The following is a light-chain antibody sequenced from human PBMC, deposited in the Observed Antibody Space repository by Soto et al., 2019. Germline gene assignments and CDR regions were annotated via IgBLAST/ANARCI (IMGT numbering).Light chain of an antibody. V-gene: IGLV2-14*01. CDR1: SSDVGAYNH. CDR3: ISYTGSSTSYV. Sequence: ALTQPASVSGSPGQSITISCTGTSSDVGAYNHVAWYQQHPGKAPKFMIYEVSNRPSGVSNRFSGSKSGNTASLTISGLQAEDEADYYCISYTGSSTSYVFGTGTKLTVL. J-gene: IGLJ1*01. CDR2: EVS.